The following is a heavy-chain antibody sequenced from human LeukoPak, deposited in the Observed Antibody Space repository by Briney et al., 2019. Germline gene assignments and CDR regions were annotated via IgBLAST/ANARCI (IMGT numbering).Heavy chain of an antibody. J-gene: IGHJ3*01. Sequence: HPGGSLRLSCAASGFSFSGYEMNWVRQAPGKGLEWVSYISSSGATMYYADSLKGRFTIPRDNAKNSLYLQMNSLRAEDTAVYYCARAHSGYFDRGAFDFWGQGTVVTVSA. CDR2: ISSSGATM. V-gene: IGHV3-48*03. CDR3: ARAHSGYFDRGAFDF. CDR1: GFSFSGYE. D-gene: IGHD3-9*01.